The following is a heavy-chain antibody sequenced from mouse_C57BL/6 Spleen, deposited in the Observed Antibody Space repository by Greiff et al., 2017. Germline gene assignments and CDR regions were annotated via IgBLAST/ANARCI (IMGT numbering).Heavy chain of an antibody. J-gene: IGHJ3*01. V-gene: IGHV1-50*01. D-gene: IGHD2-3*01. Sequence: QVQLQQPGAELVKPGASVKLSCKASGYTFTSYWMQWVKQRPGQGLEWIGEIDPSDSYTNYNQKFKGKATLTVDTSSSTAYMQHSSLTSEDSAVYYCARGEDGSPWFAYWGQGTLVTVSA. CDR3: ARGEDGSPWFAY. CDR1: GYTFTSYW. CDR2: IDPSDSYT.